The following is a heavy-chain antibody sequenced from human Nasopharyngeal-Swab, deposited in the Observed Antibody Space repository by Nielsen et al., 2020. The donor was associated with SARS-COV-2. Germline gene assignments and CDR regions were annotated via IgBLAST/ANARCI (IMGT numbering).Heavy chain of an antibody. D-gene: IGHD3-22*01. CDR1: GFTFSSYG. V-gene: IGHV3-33*01. CDR2: IWYDGSNK. J-gene: IGHJ4*02. Sequence: GESLKISCAASGFTFSSYGMHWVRQAPGKGLEWVAVIWYDGSNKYYADSVKGRFTISRDTSKNTLYLQMNRLRAEDTSVYYCSRGGPKSNYYDSSGSDGDYWGQGTLVTVSS. CDR3: SRGGPKSNYYDSSGSDGDY.